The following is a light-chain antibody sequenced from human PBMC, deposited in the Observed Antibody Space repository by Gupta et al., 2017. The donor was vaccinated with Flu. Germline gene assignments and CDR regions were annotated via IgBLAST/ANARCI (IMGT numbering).Light chain of an antibody. Sequence: PVTLAQPTSISCRSSQSLVRSDGNTSLSWFHQRPGQSPRRLIYQVSNRDSGVPDRFSGSGSGTDFTLKISRVEAEDAGVYYCMQATHWPTFGQGTKLEIK. CDR1: QSLVRSDGNTS. CDR2: QVS. J-gene: IGKJ2*01. CDR3: MQATHWPT. V-gene: IGKV2-30*02.